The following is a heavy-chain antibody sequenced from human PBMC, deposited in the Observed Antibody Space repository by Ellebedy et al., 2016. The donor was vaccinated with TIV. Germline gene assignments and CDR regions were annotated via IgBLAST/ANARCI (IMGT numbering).Heavy chain of an antibody. J-gene: IGHJ4*02. Sequence: ASVKVSCKASGYTFTSYDINWVRQATGQGLEWIGWRNPNSGNTGYAQKFQGRVTMTRNTSTSTAYMELSSLRSEDTAVYYCARDEMDNRNDRPTPDYWGQGTLVTVSS. CDR1: GYTFTSYD. V-gene: IGHV1-8*01. D-gene: IGHD1-1*01. CDR3: ARDEMDNRNDRPTPDY. CDR2: RNPNSGNT.